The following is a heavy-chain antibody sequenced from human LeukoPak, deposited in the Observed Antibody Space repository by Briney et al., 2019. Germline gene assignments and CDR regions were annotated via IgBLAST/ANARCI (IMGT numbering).Heavy chain of an antibody. CDR3: ASQAGYDSSGYYYPSFDY. CDR2: IYYSGST. Sequence: SETLSLTCTVSGGSISSNSYYWGWIRQPPGKGLEWIGSIYYSGSTYYNPSLKSRVTISVDTSKNQFSLKLSSVTAADTAVYYCASQAGYDSSGYYYPSFDYWGQGTLVTVSS. D-gene: IGHD3-22*01. J-gene: IGHJ4*02. CDR1: GGSISSNSYY. V-gene: IGHV4-39*01.